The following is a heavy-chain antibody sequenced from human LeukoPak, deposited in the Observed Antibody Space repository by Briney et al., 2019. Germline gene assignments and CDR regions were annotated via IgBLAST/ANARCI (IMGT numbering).Heavy chain of an antibody. CDR3: ARGVRVPAANAFDI. Sequence: SETLSLTCTVSGGSISSYYWSWIRQPPGKGLEWIGYIYHSGSTYYNPSLKSRVTISVDRSKNQFSLKLSSVTAADTAVYYCARGVRVPAANAFDIWGQGTMVTVSS. V-gene: IGHV4-59*12. D-gene: IGHD2-2*01. J-gene: IGHJ3*02. CDR2: IYHSGST. CDR1: GGSISSYY.